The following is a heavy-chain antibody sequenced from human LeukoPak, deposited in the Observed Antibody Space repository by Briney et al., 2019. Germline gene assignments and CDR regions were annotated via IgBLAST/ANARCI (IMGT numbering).Heavy chain of an antibody. J-gene: IGHJ4*02. V-gene: IGHV4-59*01. Sequence: SSETLSLTCTVSGVSMSNYYWSWIRQPPGTGLDCIGFMYYSGRTNSRPSLTSRVTISADTSKNQFSLKVSSVTAADTAVYDCARGRGGYYFDFWGQGTLVTVSS. CDR2: MYYSGRT. CDR3: ARGRGGYYFDF. D-gene: IGHD3-16*01. CDR1: GVSMSNYY.